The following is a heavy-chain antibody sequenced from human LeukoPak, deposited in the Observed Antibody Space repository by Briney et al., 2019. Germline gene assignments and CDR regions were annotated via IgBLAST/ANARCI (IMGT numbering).Heavy chain of an antibody. CDR2: ISYDGSNK. D-gene: IGHD3-22*01. CDR1: GFTFSSYA. J-gene: IGHJ4*02. V-gene: IGHV3-30*04. Sequence: GGSLRLSCAASGFTFSSYAMHWVRQAPGKGPEWVAVISYDGSNKYYADSVKGRFTISRDNSKNTLYLQMNSLRAEDTAVYYCANNYYDSSGYYWCFDYWGRGTLVTVSS. CDR3: ANNYYDSSGYYWCFDY.